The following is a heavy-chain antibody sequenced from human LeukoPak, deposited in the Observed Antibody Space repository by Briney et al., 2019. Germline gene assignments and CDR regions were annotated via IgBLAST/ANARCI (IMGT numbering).Heavy chain of an antibody. CDR2: ISWNSGSI. J-gene: IGHJ4*02. D-gene: IGHD6-19*01. CDR3: AKDFRRQQWLVLDY. CDR1: GFTFDNYA. Sequence: GGSLRLSCAASGFTFDNYAMHWVRQAPGKGLEWVSGISWNSGSIGYADSVKGRFTLSRDNAKNSQYLQMNSLRIEDTALYYCAKDFRRQQWLVLDYWGQGSLVTVSS. V-gene: IGHV3-9*01.